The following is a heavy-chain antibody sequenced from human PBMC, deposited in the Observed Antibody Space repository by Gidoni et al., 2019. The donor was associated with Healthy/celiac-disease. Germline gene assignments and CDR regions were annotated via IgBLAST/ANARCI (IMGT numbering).Heavy chain of an antibody. V-gene: IGHV5-51*03. CDR3: ARRIGDYGVPNSIVNWFDP. J-gene: IGHJ5*02. CDR1: GYSFTSCW. Sequence: EAQLVQSGAEVTQPGESLKIACKGSGYSFTSCWNVWVRQRPGKGLEWMGIIYPGDSDTRYSPSFQSQVTSSADKSISTAYLQWSSLKASDTAMYYCARRIGDYGVPNSIVNWFDPWGQGTLVTVSS. D-gene: IGHD4-17*01. CDR2: IYPGDSDT.